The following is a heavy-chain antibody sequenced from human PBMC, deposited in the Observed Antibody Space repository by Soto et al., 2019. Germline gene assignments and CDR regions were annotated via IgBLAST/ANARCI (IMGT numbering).Heavy chain of an antibody. CDR1: GYTFTSYY. CDR3: ARRGYYYDSSGSGPHDAFDI. Sequence: AASVKVSCKASGYTFTSYYMHWVRQAPGQGLEWMGIINPSGGSTSYAQKFQGRVTMTRDTSTSTVYMELSSLRSEDTAVYYCARRGYYYDSSGSGPHDAFDIWGQGTMVTVSS. D-gene: IGHD3-22*01. CDR2: INPSGGST. J-gene: IGHJ3*02. V-gene: IGHV1-46*03.